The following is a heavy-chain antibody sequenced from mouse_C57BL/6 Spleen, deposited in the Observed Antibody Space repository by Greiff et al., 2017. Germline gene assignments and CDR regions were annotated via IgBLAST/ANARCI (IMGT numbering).Heavy chain of an antibody. CDR1: GFSFNTYA. CDR3: VRDYDYDYAMDY. CDR2: IRSKSNNYAT. Sequence: EVKLMESGGGLVQPKGSLKLSCAASGFSFNTYAMNWVRQAPGKGLEWVARIRSKSNNYATYYADSVKDRFTISRDDSESMLYLQMNNLKTEDTAMYYCVRDYDYDYAMDYWGQGTSVTVSS. V-gene: IGHV10-1*01. J-gene: IGHJ4*01. D-gene: IGHD2-4*01.